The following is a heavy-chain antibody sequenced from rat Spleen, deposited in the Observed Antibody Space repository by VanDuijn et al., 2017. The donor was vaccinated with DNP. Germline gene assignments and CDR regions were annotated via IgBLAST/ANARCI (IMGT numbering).Heavy chain of an antibody. CDR2: IIYDGSRT. J-gene: IGHJ4*01. CDR3: GRVAYPGGAMDA. V-gene: IGHV5-7*01. CDR1: GFTFSDYN. D-gene: IGHD1-4*01. Sequence: EVQLVESGGGLVQPGRSLKLSCAASGFTFSDYNMAWVRQAPKKGLEWVATIIYDGSRTYYRDSVKGRFTISRDNGQNTLYLQMTRLGSDDTVIYYCGRVAYPGGAMDAWGQGTSVTVSS.